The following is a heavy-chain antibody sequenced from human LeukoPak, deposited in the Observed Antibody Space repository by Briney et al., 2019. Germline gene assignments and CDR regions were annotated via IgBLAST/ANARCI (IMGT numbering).Heavy chain of an antibody. CDR3: ARDPCGDDCSHAFDI. D-gene: IGHD2-21*02. CDR1: GGTFSSYA. V-gene: IGHV1-69*01. Sequence: SVKVSCKASGGTFSSYAISWVRQAPGQGLEWMGGIIPIFGTANYAQKFQGRVTITPDESTSTAYMELSSLRSEDTAVYYCARDPCGDDCSHAFDIWGQGTMVTVSS. CDR2: IIPIFGTA. J-gene: IGHJ3*02.